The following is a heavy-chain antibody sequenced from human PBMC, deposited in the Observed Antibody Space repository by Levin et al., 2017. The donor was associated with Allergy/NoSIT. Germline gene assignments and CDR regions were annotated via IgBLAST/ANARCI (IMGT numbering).Heavy chain of an antibody. Sequence: SGPTLVKPTQTLTLTCTFSGFSLNTDGMCVSWVRQPPGKALEWLGRIDWDDDKYYSTSLKTRLTISQDTSKSQVVLTMTNMDPVDTATYYCARTPPVGYCNGTSCVRYFYYGMDVWGQGTTVTVSS. V-gene: IGHV2-70*11. CDR1: GFSLNTDGMC. CDR2: IDWDDDK. J-gene: IGHJ6*02. CDR3: ARTPPVGYCNGTSCVRYFYYGMDV. D-gene: IGHD2-2*01.